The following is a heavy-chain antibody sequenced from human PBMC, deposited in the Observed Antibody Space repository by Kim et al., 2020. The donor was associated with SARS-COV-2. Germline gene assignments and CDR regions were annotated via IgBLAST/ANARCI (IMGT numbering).Heavy chain of an antibody. CDR3: AKGLGSSSWDGYFDY. V-gene: IGHV3-33*06. CDR1: GFTFSSYG. J-gene: IGHJ4*02. Sequence: GGSLRLSCAASGFTFSSYGMHWVRQAPGKGLEWVAVIWYDGSNKYYADSVKGRFTISRDNSKNTLYLQMNSLRAEDTAVYYCAKGLGSSSWDGYFDYWGQGTLVTVSS. CDR2: IWYDGSNK. D-gene: IGHD6-13*01.